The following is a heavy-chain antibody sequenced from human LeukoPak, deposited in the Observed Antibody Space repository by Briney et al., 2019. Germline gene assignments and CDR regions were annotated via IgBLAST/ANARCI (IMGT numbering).Heavy chain of an antibody. CDR3: AKVPHLYYGSGSYQLDY. CDR1: GFSFSSYA. D-gene: IGHD3-10*01. Sequence: GGSLRLSCAASGFSFSSYALSWVRQAPGKGLEWVSAISGSGGSTYYADSVKDRFTVSRDNSKKALYLQMNSLRADDTAVYYCAKVPHLYYGSGSYQLDYWGQGTLVTVSS. V-gene: IGHV3-23*01. CDR2: ISGSGGST. J-gene: IGHJ4*02.